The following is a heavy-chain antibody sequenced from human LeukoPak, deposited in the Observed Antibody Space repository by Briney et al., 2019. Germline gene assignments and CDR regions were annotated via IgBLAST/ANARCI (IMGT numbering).Heavy chain of an antibody. CDR3: ERDWRLDY. CDR1: GFTFSSYG. V-gene: IGHV3-33*01. CDR2: IWYDGSNK. Sequence: GRSLRLSCAASGFTFSSYGMHWVRQAPGKGLEGVAVIWYDGSNKYYADSVKGRFTISRDNSKNTLYLQMNSLRAEDTSVYYGERDWRLDYWGQGTLVTVSS. J-gene: IGHJ4*02.